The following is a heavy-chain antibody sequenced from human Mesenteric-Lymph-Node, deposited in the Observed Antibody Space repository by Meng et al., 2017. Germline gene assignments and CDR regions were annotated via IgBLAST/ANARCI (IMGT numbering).Heavy chain of an antibody. D-gene: IGHD3-3*01. V-gene: IGHV3-21*04. CDR3: AKVADYDFWSGYLLYYYYGMDV. CDR2: ISSNSVYI. Sequence: GESLKISCAASGFTFSSYSMNWVRQVPGKGLEWVSVISSNSVYISYADSVRGRYTISRDNAKNSVDLQMNSLRAEDTAVYYCAKVADYDFWSGYLLYYYYGMDVWGQGTTVTVSS. CDR1: GFTFSSYS. J-gene: IGHJ6*02.